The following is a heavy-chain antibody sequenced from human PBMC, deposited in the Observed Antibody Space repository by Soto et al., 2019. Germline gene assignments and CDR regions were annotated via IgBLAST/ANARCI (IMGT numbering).Heavy chain of an antibody. CDR2: ISAYNGNT. CDR1: GYTFTSCG. CDR3: ARDYGDYVASDY. Sequence: SVKAACRASGYTFTSCGISLVRQAPGQGLEWIGWISAYNGNTNYAQKLQGRVTMTTDTSTSTDYMELRSLRSYDTAVYYCARDYGDYVASDYRGRGTLVIVPS. V-gene: IGHV1-18*04. D-gene: IGHD4-17*01. J-gene: IGHJ4*02.